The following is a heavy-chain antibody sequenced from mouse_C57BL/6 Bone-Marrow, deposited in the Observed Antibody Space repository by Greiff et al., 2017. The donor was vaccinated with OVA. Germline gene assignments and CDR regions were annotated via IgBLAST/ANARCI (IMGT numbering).Heavy chain of an antibody. CDR1: GFNIKNTY. CDR2: IDPANGNT. CDR3: ASEFITTVPAGDY. D-gene: IGHD1-1*01. J-gene: IGHJ2*01. V-gene: IGHV14-3*01. Sequence: EVKLQESVAELVRPGASVKLSCTASGFNIKNTYMHWVKQRPEQGLEWIGRIDPANGNTKYAPKFQGKATITADTSSNTAYLQLSSLTSEDTAIYYCASEFITTVPAGDYWGQGTTLTVSS.